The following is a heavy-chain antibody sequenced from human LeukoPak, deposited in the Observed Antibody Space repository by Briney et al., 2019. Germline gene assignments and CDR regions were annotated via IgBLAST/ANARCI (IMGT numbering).Heavy chain of an antibody. Sequence: GGSLRLSCAASGFTLSSYDMHWVRQGTGKGLEWVSGIGVGGDTYYSGAVKGRCTISRENAKNSLYLQMNSVRAGEPAVYYCARVHHTGSGSNSFDFWGQGILVTVSSGESSHPLSCFGSGSNSFDFWGQGTLVTVSS. CDR1: GFTLSSYD. CDR3: ARVHHTGSGSNSFDFWGQGILVTVSSGESSHPLSCFGSGSNSFDF. CDR2: IGVGGDT. J-gene: IGHJ4*02. V-gene: IGHV3-13*04. D-gene: IGHD3-10*01.